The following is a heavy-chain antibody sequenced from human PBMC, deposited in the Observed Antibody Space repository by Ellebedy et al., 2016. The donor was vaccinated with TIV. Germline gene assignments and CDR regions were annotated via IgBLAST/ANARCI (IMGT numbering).Heavy chain of an antibody. CDR3: ARDQWELLRDYYYGMDV. Sequence: GGSLRLSCAASGFTFSSYWMHWVRQAPGKGLVWVSRINSDGSSTSYADSVKSRFTISRDNAKNTLYLQMNSLRAEDTAVYYCARDQWELLRDYYYGMDVWGQGTTVTVSS. CDR1: GFTFSSYW. J-gene: IGHJ6*02. V-gene: IGHV3-74*01. CDR2: INSDGSST. D-gene: IGHD1-26*01.